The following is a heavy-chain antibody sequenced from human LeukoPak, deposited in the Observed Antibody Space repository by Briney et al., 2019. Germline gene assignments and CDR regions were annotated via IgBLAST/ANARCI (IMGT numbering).Heavy chain of an antibody. V-gene: IGHV1-46*01. CDR3: ARAHSNDAFDI. D-gene: IGHD2-21*01. Sequence: ASVKVSCKASGYTFTSYYMHWVRQAPGQGLEWMGIINPSGGSTSYTQKFQGRVTMTRDTSTSTVYMELSSLRSEDTAVYYGARAHSNDAFDIWGQGTMVTVSS. CDR1: GYTFTSYY. CDR2: INPSGGST. J-gene: IGHJ3*02.